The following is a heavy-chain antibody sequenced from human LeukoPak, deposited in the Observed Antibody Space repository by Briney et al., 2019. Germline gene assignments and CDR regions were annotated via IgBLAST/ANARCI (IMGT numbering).Heavy chain of an antibody. V-gene: IGHV1-18*01. CDR1: GYTFTNSG. CDR2: VSAYDGNT. J-gene: IGHJ6*02. CDR3: AGAGDYYYYYGMDV. Sequence: ASVKVSCKASGYTFTNSGFSWVRQAPGQGLEWMGWVSAYDGNTNYAQKLQGRLTMTTDRSTSTAYMELRSLRSEDTAVYYCAGAGDYYYYYGMDVWGQGTTVTVSS. D-gene: IGHD4/OR15-4a*01.